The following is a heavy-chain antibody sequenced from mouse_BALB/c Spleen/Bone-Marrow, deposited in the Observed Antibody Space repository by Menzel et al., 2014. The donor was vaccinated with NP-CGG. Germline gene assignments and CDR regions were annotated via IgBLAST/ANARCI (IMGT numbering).Heavy chain of an antibody. D-gene: IGHD1-1*02. CDR3: VRKGSFGNYAMDY. J-gene: IGHJ4*01. Sequence: QVQLQQSGPGLVQPSQSLSITCTVSGFSLNSYGVHWVRQSPVKGLEWLGVIWSGGSKDYNTAFISRLGIIKDNSKSQFFFKIKIMQHNDTAIYYCVRKGSFGNYAMDYWGQGTSVTVSS. V-gene: IGHV2-2*02. CDR1: GFSLNSYG. CDR2: IWSGGSK.